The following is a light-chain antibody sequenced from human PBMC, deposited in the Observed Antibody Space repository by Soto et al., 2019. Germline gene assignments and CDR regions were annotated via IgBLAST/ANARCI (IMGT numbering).Light chain of an antibody. CDR1: QSVSYY. CDR3: QQYVSSPWA. J-gene: IGKJ1*01. CDR2: DAS. V-gene: IGKV3-20*01. Sequence: LVLAQSTGTLSLSTGERATLSCRASQSVSYYLAWYKQKPGQAPRLLIYDASSRATGVPARVSGSGSGTDFTRTISRLEPEDFAVDYCQQYVSSPWAFGQGNKLDIK.